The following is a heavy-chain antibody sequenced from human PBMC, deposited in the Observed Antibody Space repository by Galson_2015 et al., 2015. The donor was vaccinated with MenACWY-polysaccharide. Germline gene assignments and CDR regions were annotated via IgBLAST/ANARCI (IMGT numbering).Heavy chain of an antibody. J-gene: IGHJ6*02. Sequence: SLRLSCAASGFTFSSYAMSWVRQAPGKGLEWVSTISGGGGSTYYADSVKGRFTISGDNSKNTLFLQMNSLGAEDTAVYYCANLMVCGRPYYYGIDVWGQGTTVTVSS. V-gene: IGHV3-23*01. CDR1: GFTFSSYA. D-gene: IGHD2-8*01. CDR3: ANLMVCGRPYYYGIDV. CDR2: ISGGGGST.